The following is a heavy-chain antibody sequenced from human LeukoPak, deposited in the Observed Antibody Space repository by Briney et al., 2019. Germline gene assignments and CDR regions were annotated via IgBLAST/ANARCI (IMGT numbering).Heavy chain of an antibody. CDR3: AKDHYYYDSSGPRGGYFDY. D-gene: IGHD3-22*01. CDR1: GFTFSNYA. J-gene: IGHJ4*02. V-gene: IGHV3-23*01. CDR2: ISGSGGST. Sequence: QAGGSLRLSCAASGFTFSNYAMSLVRQAPGKGLEWVSAISGSGGSTYYAYSVKGRFTISRDNSKNTLYLQMNSLRAEDTAVYYCAKDHYYYDSSGPRGGYFDYWGQGTLVTVSS.